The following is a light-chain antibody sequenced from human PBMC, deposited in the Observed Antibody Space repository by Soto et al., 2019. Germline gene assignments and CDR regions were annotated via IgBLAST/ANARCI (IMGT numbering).Light chain of an antibody. CDR1: QNVNSSS. Sequence: EIVLTQSPATLSLSPGERATLSCRASQNVNSSSLTWYQQKPGQAPRLPLYDSVSRSTDIPDKFSGSGSGADCTLTISILEPEDFAVYYGQHFGSSPPKFTFGLGTKLEIK. CDR2: DSV. J-gene: IGKJ2*01. CDR3: QHFGSSPPKFT. V-gene: IGKV3-20*01.